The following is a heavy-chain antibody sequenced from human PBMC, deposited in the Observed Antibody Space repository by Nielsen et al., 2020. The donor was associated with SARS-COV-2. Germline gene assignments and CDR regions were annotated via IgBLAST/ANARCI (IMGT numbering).Heavy chain of an antibody. J-gene: IGHJ4*02. D-gene: IGHD3-10*01. Sequence: SLKISCAASGFTFDDYAMHWVRQAPGKGLEWVSGISWNSGSIGYADSVKGRFTISRDNAKNSLYLQMNSLRAEDTAVYYCHLWFGGMIDYWGQGTLVTVSP. CDR3: HLWFGGMIDY. CDR1: GFTFDDYA. V-gene: IGHV3-9*01. CDR2: ISWNSGSI.